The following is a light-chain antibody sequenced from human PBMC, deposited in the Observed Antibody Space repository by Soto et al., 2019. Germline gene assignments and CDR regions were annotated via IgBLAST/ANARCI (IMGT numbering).Light chain of an antibody. J-gene: IGLJ3*02. CDR2: EVS. Sequence: QSALTQPASVSGSPGQSITISCTGTSSDVGGYNYVSWYQQHPGKPPKLMIYEVSNRPSGVSNRFSGSKSGNTASLTISGLQGEDEADYYCSSYTSSSTLNWVFGGGTKLTVL. CDR3: SSYTSSSTLNWV. V-gene: IGLV2-14*01. CDR1: SSDVGGYNY.